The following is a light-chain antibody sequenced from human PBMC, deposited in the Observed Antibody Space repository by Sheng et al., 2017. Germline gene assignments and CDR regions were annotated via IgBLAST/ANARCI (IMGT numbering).Light chain of an antibody. CDR3: QQYNSPSIT. J-gene: IGKJ5*01. CDR1: QSISSW. V-gene: IGKV1-5*03. Sequence: DIQMTQSPSTLSASVGDRVTITCRASQSISSWLAWYQQKPGKAPKLLIYKASSLESGVPSRFSGSGSVTEFTLTISSLQPDDFATYYCQQYNSPSITFGQGTRLEIK. CDR2: KAS.